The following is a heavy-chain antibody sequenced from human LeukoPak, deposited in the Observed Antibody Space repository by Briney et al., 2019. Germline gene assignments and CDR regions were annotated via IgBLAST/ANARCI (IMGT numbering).Heavy chain of an antibody. CDR2: IGAGGTFT. D-gene: IGHD5-12*01. Sequence: GGSLRLSFTCTVFTFSKYLRHSVGQAPGEGLEWVSGIGAGGTFTYYADSVKGRFTISRDNSRNTVYLQMNSLRADETAVYYYSKKLDYTSAGFRSHYWGQGTLVTVSS. CDR1: VFTFSKYL. J-gene: IGHJ4*02. V-gene: IGHV3-23*01. CDR3: SKKLDYTSAGFRSHY.